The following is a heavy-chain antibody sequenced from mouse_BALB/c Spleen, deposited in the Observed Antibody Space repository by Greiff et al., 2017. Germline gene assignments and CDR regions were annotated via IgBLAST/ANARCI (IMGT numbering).Heavy chain of an antibody. D-gene: IGHD2-10*02. Sequence: EVQRVESGGGLVQPGGSRKLSCAASGFTFSSFGMHWVRQAPEKGLEWVAYISSGSSTIYYADTVKGRFTISRDNPKNTLFLQMTSLRSEDTAMYYCARRYGNHEGYFDYWGQGTTLTVSS. CDR1: GFTFSSFG. V-gene: IGHV5-17*02. CDR3: ARRYGNHEGYFDY. J-gene: IGHJ2*01. CDR2: ISSGSSTI.